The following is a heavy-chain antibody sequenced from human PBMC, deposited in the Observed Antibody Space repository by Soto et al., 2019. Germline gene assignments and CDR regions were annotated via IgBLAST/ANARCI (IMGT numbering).Heavy chain of an antibody. CDR2: IKQDGSEK. CDR1: GFTFSSYW. J-gene: IGHJ4*02. V-gene: IGHV3-7*03. CDR3: ASSVPAATQSFDY. Sequence: PGGSLRLSCAASGFTFSSYWMSWVRQAPGKGLEWVANIKQDGSEKYYVDSVKGRFTISRDNAKNSLYLQMNSLRAEDTAVYYCASSVPAATQSFDYWGQGTLVTVSS. D-gene: IGHD2-2*01.